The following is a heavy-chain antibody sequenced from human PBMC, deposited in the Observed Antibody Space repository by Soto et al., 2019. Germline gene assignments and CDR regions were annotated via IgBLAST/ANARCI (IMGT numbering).Heavy chain of an antibody. V-gene: IGHV3-30-3*01. CDR3: ARAAGVRSGSEYYYYYGMDV. D-gene: IGHD1-26*01. J-gene: IGHJ6*02. CDR1: GFTFSSYA. CDR2: ISYDGSNK. Sequence: QVQLVESGGGVVQPGRSLRLSCAASGFTFSSYAMHWVRQAPGKGLEWVAVISYDGSNKYYADSVKGRVTISRDNSKNTRYLHMNSLRSEDTAVYYCARAAGVRSGSEYYYYYGMDVWGQGTTVTVSS.